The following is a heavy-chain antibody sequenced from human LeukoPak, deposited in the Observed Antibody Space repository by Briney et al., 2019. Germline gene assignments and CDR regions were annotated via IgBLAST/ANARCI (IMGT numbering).Heavy chain of an antibody. D-gene: IGHD3-22*01. CDR2: ISSSGGTT. V-gene: IGHV3-23*01. CDR3: AKDGPQHYDTSGSIIDL. Sequence: PGGSLRLSCAVSGLTFSYCIMLWVRQAPGKGLEWLSYISSSGGTTYYADSVKGRFTISRDNSKNTLSLKINSLRAEDTAVYYCAKDGPQHYDTSGSIIDLWGQGTLVTVSS. CDR1: GLTFSYCI. J-gene: IGHJ1*01.